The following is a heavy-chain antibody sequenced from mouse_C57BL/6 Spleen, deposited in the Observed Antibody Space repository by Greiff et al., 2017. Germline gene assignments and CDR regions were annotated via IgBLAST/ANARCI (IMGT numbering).Heavy chain of an antibody. D-gene: IGHD2-5*01. V-gene: IGHV1-81*01. CDR1: GYTFTSYG. Sequence: VKLMESGAELARPGASVKLSCKASGYTFTSYGISWVKQRTGQGLEWIGEIYPRSGNTYYNEKFKGKATLTADKSSSTAYMELRSLTSEDSAVYFCARENYSNYLFAYWGQGTLVTVSA. CDR2: IYPRSGNT. J-gene: IGHJ3*01. CDR3: ARENYSNYLFAY.